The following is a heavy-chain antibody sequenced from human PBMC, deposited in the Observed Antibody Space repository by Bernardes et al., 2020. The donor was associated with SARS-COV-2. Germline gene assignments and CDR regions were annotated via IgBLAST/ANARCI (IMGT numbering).Heavy chain of an antibody. J-gene: IGHJ4*02. V-gene: IGHV3-11*01. D-gene: IGHD5-18*01. Sequence: GGSLRLSCAASGFTFSDYYMSWFRQAPGKGLEWVSYISSSGSTIYYADSVKGRFTISRDNAKNSLYLQMNSLRAEDTAVYHCARESEGSYGLHFDYWGQGTLVTVSS. CDR3: ARESEGSYGLHFDY. CDR1: GFTFSDYY. CDR2: ISSSGSTI.